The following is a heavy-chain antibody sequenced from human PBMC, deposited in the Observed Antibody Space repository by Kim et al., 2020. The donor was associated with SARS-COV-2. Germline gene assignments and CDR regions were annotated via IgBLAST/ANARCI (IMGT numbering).Heavy chain of an antibody. V-gene: IGHV3-33*05. Sequence: GGSLRLSCVASGFTFSRYGIHWVRQAPGKGLEWVAVISYDGSYKSYADSVRGRFTISRDNSKNTMYLQMNSLRGDDTALYYCTRVGSFGWNKPQNVYNYGMDVWGQGTTVSVSS. J-gene: IGHJ6*01. D-gene: IGHD1-1*01. CDR3: TRVGSFGWNKPQNVYNYGMDV. CDR2: ISYDGSYK. CDR1: GFTFSRYG.